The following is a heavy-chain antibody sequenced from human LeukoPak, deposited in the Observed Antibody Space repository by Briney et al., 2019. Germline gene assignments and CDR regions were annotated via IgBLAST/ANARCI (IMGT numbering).Heavy chain of an antibody. CDR3: AKPGISMVVVLNYFDY. Sequence: PGGSLRLSCVASGFTFGSYAMSWVRQAPGKGLEWVAAITSRGDSTYYADSVKGRFTISRGNSKNTLYLQMNSLRAEDTALYYCAKPGISMVVVLNYFDYWGQGTLVTVSS. D-gene: IGHD3-22*01. CDR2: ITSRGDST. CDR1: GFTFGSYA. V-gene: IGHV3-23*01. J-gene: IGHJ4*02.